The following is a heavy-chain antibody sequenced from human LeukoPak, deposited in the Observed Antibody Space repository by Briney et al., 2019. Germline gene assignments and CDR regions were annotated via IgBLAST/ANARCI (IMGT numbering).Heavy chain of an antibody. CDR3: AKETDIVAKGIDY. J-gene: IGHJ4*02. V-gene: IGHV3-30*04. D-gene: IGHD2-15*01. Sequence: GGSLRLSCAASGFTFSSYSLHWVRQAPGKGLEGVTVISYDETEKYYADSVKGRFTISRDNSKNTLYLQMNSLRAEDTAVYYCAKETDIVAKGIDYGGQGTLVTVSS. CDR2: ISYDETEK. CDR1: GFTFSSYS.